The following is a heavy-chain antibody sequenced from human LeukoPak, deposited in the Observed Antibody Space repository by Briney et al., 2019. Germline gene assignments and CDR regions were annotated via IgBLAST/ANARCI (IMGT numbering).Heavy chain of an antibody. V-gene: IGHV3-33*01. D-gene: IGHD1-1*01. Sequence: PGGSLRLSCAVSGFIFSDYGFHWVRQAPGKGLEWVAVTRFDGSIKQYADSVKGRFTISRDDSENTLYLQMNLLKSEDTAVYYCARWGGTRQYYFDYWGQGTLVTASS. CDR1: GFIFSDYG. CDR2: TRFDGSIK. CDR3: ARWGGTRQYYFDY. J-gene: IGHJ4*02.